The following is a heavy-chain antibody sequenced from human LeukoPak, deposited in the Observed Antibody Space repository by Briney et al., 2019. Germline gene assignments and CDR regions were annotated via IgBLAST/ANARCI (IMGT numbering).Heavy chain of an antibody. CDR3: ARPLLSRGMDV. CDR2: INPSGGST. D-gene: IGHD2-15*01. V-gene: IGHV1-46*01. J-gene: IGHJ6*02. Sequence: GASVKVSCKASGYTFTSYYMHWVRQAPGQGLEWMGIINPSGGSTSYAQKLQGRVTMTTDTSTSTAYMELRSLRSDDTAVYYCARPLLSRGMDVWGQGTTVTVSS. CDR1: GYTFTSYY.